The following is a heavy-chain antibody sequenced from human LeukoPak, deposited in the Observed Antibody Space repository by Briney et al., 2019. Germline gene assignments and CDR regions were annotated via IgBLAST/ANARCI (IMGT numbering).Heavy chain of an antibody. CDR1: GFTFSDYY. V-gene: IGHV3-11*01. J-gene: IGHJ1*01. D-gene: IGHD6-19*01. Sequence: GGSLRLFCAASGFTFSDYYMAWVRQAPGKGLEWVSYITDSGSSQYYAESVKGRFTISRDNAKNSLHLQMNNLRDDDTAVYYCTRDLAVAGYWGQGTLVTVSS. CDR3: TRDLAVAGY. CDR2: ITDSGSSQ.